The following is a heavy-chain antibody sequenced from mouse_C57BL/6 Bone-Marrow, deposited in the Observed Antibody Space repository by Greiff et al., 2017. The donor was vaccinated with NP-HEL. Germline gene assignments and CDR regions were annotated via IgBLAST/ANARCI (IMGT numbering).Heavy chain of an antibody. Sequence: QVQLQQPGAELVKPGASVKLSCKASGYTFTSYWMQWVKQRPGQGLEWIGEIDPSDSYTNYNQKFKGKATLTVDTSSSTAYMPLSSLTSEDSAVYYCARCSYSGAMDYWGQGTSVTVSS. D-gene: IGHD2-12*01. CDR2: IDPSDSYT. CDR1: GYTFTSYW. CDR3: ARCSYSGAMDY. J-gene: IGHJ4*01. V-gene: IGHV1-50*01.